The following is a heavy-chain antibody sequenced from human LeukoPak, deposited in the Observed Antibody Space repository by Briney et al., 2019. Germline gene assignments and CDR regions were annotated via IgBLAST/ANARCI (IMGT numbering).Heavy chain of an antibody. Sequence: PSETLSLTCAVSGGSISSGGYSWSWIRQPPGKGLEWIGYIYYSGSTYYNPSLKSRVTISVDTSKNQFSLKLSSVTAADTAVYYCARVRGGSAAYNWFDPWGQGTLVTVSS. CDR3: ARVRGGSAAYNWFDP. D-gene: IGHD2-15*01. CDR2: IYYSGST. V-gene: IGHV4-30-4*07. CDR1: GGSISSGGYS. J-gene: IGHJ5*02.